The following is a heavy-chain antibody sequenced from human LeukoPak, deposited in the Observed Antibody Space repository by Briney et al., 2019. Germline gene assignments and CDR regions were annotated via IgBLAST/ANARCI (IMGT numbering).Heavy chain of an antibody. V-gene: IGHV4-34*01. Sequence: PETLSLTCAVYGGSYSGYYWSWIRQPPGKGLEWIGEINHSGSTNYNPSLKSRVTISVDTSKNQFSLKLSSVTAADTAVYYCARGPTGYGSGSYYNYYWFDPWGQGTLVTVSS. J-gene: IGHJ5*02. CDR1: GGSYSGYY. CDR3: ARGPTGYGSGSYYNYYWFDP. D-gene: IGHD3-10*01. CDR2: INHSGST.